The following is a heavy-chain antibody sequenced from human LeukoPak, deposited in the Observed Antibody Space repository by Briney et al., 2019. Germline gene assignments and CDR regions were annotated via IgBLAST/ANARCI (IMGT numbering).Heavy chain of an antibody. CDR1: VGTFSSYA. D-gene: IGHD2-21*02. CDR3: ATEAIVVVTARDYWYFDL. CDR2: IIPILGIT. Sequence: SVNVSFKASVGTFSSYAISWVRQAPGQGLEGMGRIIPILGITNYAQKFQGRVKITADKSTTTAYMELSNLRSEDTAVYYCATEAIVVVTARDYWYFDLWGRGTLVTVSS. J-gene: IGHJ2*01. V-gene: IGHV1-69*04.